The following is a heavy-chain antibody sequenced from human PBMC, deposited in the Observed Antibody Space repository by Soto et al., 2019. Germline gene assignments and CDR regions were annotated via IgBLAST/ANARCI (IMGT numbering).Heavy chain of an antibody. CDR1: GYIFTKYL. CDR2: IYPGDSDT. J-gene: IGHJ4*02. V-gene: IGHV5-51*07. CDR3: ARVGDGYTYGFLPALF. Sequence: PGESLNISCNASGYIFTKYLIGWVHQMNGQSLELMGLIYPGDSDTRYRPSFQGQVTISADKSLGTVYLQWTSLKASDTAMYYCARVGDGYTYGFLPALFWGQGTLVTVSS. D-gene: IGHD3-10*01.